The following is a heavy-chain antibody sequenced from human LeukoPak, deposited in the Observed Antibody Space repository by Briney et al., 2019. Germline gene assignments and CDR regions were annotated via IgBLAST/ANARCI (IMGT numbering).Heavy chain of an antibody. J-gene: IGHJ4*02. Sequence: PGGSLRLSCAASGFTFSSYWMHWVRQAPGKGLVWVSRINSDGSSTSYADSVKGRFTISRDNAKNTLYLQKNSLRAEDTAVYYCATLSRGTIFGVWGQGTLVTVSS. CDR2: INSDGSST. D-gene: IGHD3-3*01. CDR3: ATLSRGTIFGV. V-gene: IGHV3-74*01. CDR1: GFTFSSYW.